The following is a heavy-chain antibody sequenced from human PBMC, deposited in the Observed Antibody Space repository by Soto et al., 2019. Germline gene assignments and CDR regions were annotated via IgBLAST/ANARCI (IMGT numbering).Heavy chain of an antibody. V-gene: IGHV3-23*01. J-gene: IGHJ6*02. Sequence: EVQLLESGGGLVQPGGSLRLSCAASGFTFSSYAMSWVRQAPGKGLEWVSAISGSGGSTYYADSVKGRFTISRDNSKNTLYLQRNSLRAEDTAVYYCANQAGWHPLYYGMDVWGQGTTVTVSS. CDR1: GFTFSSYA. D-gene: IGHD6-19*01. CDR2: ISGSGGST. CDR3: ANQAGWHPLYYGMDV.